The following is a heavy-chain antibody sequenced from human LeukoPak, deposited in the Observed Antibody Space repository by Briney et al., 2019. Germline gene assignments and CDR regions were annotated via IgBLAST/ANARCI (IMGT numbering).Heavy chain of an antibody. D-gene: IGHD2-15*01. CDR3: ARHGRYCSGGSCPVGY. V-gene: IGHV5-51*01. CDR2: IYPGDSDT. CDR1: GYSFTGYW. J-gene: IGHJ4*02. Sequence: GESLKIARKGSGYSFTGYWIGWVRQMPGKGLEWMGIIYPGDSDTRYSPSFQGQVTISADKSISTAYLQWSSLKASDTAMYYCARHGRYCSGGSCPVGYWGQGTLVTVSS.